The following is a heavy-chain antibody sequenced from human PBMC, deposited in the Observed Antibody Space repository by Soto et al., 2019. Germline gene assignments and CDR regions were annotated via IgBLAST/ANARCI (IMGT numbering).Heavy chain of an antibody. J-gene: IGHJ4*02. D-gene: IGHD3-3*01. CDR3: AHRVLRTVFGLVTTTAIYFDF. Sequence: QITLNESGPTQVKPRQTLTLTCTFSGFSLTTSGVGVGWIRQSPGTAPEWLALIYWDDDKRYSPSLKCRLTSTKDTSKNQVVLTMADLDPADTATYSCAHRVLRTVFGLVTTTAIYFDFWGQGTPVAVSS. CDR2: IYWDDDK. V-gene: IGHV2-5*02. CDR1: GFSLTTSGVG.